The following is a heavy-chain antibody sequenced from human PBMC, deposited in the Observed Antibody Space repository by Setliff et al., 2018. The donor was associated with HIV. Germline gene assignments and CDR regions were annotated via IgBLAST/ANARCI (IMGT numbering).Heavy chain of an antibody. Sequence: SETLSLTCAVYGGSFSGYYWSWIRQPPGKGLEWIGEINHSGSTNYNPSLKSRVTISVDTSKDQFSLKLNSVTAADTAVYYCARDQGHHFDSRGQVDFDLWGRGTLVTVSS. CDR2: INHSGST. D-gene: IGHD3-22*01. J-gene: IGHJ2*01. V-gene: IGHV4-34*01. CDR3: ARDQGHHFDSRGQVDFDL. CDR1: GGSFSGYY.